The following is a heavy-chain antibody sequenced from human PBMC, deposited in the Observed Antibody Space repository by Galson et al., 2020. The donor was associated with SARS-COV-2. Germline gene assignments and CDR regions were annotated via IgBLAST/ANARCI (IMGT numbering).Heavy chain of an antibody. CDR3: ATGRSGLDV. CDR2: ISSDGGHQ. Sequence: GGSLRLSCAASGFPFSPIVMYWVRHAPGKGLECVALISSDGGHQSYADSVKGRFTISRDNSKNTLFLQMNSLRPEDTAVFYCATGRSGLDVWGQGTTVIVSS. V-gene: IGHV3-30-3*01. D-gene: IGHD6-25*01. J-gene: IGHJ6*02. CDR1: GFPFSPIV.